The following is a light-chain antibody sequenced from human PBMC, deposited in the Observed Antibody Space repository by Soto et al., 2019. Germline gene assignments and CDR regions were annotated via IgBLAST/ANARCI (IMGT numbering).Light chain of an antibody. Sequence: EIILTQSPASPSVSPGERATLSCRASQSVNNNLAWYQQKRGQAPRLLIYGASSRATGIPGRFRGSGSGTEFTLTITSLQSEDFAVYFCQQYNNWPPDTFGQGNKLEI. J-gene: IGKJ2*01. CDR2: GAS. CDR3: QQYNNWPPDT. V-gene: IGKV3-15*01. CDR1: QSVNNN.